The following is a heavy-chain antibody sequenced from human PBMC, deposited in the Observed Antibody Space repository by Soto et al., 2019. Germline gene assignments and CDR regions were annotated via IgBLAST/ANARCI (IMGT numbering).Heavy chain of an antibody. CDR2: ISWNSGSI. V-gene: IGHV3-9*01. CDR3: AKDDYGDYGSGMDV. J-gene: IGHJ6*02. Sequence: EVQLVESGGGLVQPGRSLRLSCAASGFTFDDYAMHWVRQAPGKGLEWVSGISWNSGSIGYADSVKGRFTISRDNANNSLYLQMNSLRAEDTALYYCAKDDYGDYGSGMDVWGQGTTVTVSS. D-gene: IGHD4-17*01. CDR1: GFTFDDYA.